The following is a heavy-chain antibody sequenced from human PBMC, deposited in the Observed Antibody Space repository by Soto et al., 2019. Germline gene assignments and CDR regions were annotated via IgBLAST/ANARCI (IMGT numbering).Heavy chain of an antibody. Sequence: QVQLQESGPGLVKSSQTLSLPCTVSGGSISSGSYYWSWIRQHPGKGLEWIGYIHNRGSTYYNPALKSRVTISLDTSQNKCSLKLSSVTAADTAVYYCARADRRCYYLKTWGQGTLVTVSS. J-gene: IGHJ4*02. CDR3: ARADRRCYYLKT. CDR1: GGSISSGSYY. D-gene: IGHD3-22*01. CDR2: IHNRGST. V-gene: IGHV4-31*03.